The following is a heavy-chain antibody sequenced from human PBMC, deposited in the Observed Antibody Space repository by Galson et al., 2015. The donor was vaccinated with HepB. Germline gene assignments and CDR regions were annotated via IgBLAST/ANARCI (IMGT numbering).Heavy chain of an antibody. J-gene: IGHJ5*02. CDR3: ARRREDGDYTIYNWFDP. CDR2: IYPGDSDT. CDR1: GYRFTNYW. D-gene: IGHD4-17*01. V-gene: IGHV5-51*01. Sequence: QSGAEVKKPGESLKISCKGSGYRFTNYWIAWVRQMPGKGLEWMGIIYPGDSDTKYSPSFQGQVTISVDQSTNTAYLQWSSLKASDTAMYYCARRREDGDYTIYNWFDPWGQGTLVTVSS.